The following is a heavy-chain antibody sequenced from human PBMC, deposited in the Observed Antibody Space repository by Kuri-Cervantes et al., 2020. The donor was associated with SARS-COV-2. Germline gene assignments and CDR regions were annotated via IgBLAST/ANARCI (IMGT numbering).Heavy chain of an antibody. CDR3: ASIPYDSSGYYYTSDY. CDR1: GFTFDDYA. CDR2: ISWNSGSI. D-gene: IGHD3-22*01. V-gene: IGHV3-9*01. Sequence: SLKISCAASGFTFDDYAMHWVRQAPGKGLEWASGISWNSGSIGYADSVKGRFTISRDNAKNSLYLQMNSLRAEDTAVYYCASIPYDSSGYYYTSDYWGQGTLVTVSS. J-gene: IGHJ4*02.